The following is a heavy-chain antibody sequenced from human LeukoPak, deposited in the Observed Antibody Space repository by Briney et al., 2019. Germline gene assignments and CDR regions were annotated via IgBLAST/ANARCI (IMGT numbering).Heavy chain of an antibody. CDR1: GGSFSGYY. D-gene: IGHD4-17*01. V-gene: IGHV4-34*01. CDR3: ARGRYGNDY. CDR2: INHSGGT. J-gene: IGHJ4*02. Sequence: KPSETLSLTCAVYGGSFSGYYWSWIRQPPGKGLEWIGEINHSGGTNYNPSLKSRVTISVDTSKNQFSLKLSSVTAADTAVYYCARGRYGNDYWGQGTLVTVSS.